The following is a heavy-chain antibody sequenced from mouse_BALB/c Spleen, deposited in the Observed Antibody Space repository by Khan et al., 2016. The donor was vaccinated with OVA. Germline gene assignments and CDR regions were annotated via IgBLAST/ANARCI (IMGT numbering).Heavy chain of an antibody. CDR3: ARLAYYYNSEGFAY. J-gene: IGHJ3*01. CDR2: ISSGGHYT. Sequence: EVQGVESGGDLVKPGGSLELSCAASGFTFSTYGMSWVRQTPDMRLEWVATISSGGHYTYYPDSVKGRFTISRDNAKNTMYLHMRSLKSEDTAIYYCARLAYYYNSEGFAYWGQGTLVTVSA. CDR1: GFTFSTYG. V-gene: IGHV5-6*01. D-gene: IGHD1-1*01.